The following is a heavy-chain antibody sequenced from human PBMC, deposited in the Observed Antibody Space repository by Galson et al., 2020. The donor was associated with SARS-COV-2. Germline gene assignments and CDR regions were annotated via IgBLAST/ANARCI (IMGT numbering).Heavy chain of an antibody. J-gene: IGHJ6*03. D-gene: IGHD3-16*01. CDR1: GGSFSGYS. Sequence: SETLSLTCAVYGGSFSGYSWTWVRQAPGKGLEWIGEINFGGGTNYNPSLRSRVTLSVDISKNQFSFKLRSLSAADTALYFCARGRQGVVPSPVLGLGPFYSYYYMDVWGKGTTVSVTS. CDR3: ARGRQGVVPSPVLGLGPFYSYYYMDV. V-gene: IGHV4-34*01. CDR2: INFGGGT.